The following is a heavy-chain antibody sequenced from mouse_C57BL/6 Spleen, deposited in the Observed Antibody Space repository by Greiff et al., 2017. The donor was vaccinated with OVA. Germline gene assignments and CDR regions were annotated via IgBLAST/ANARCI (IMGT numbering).Heavy chain of an antibody. CDR2: IYSGSGST. J-gene: IGHJ2*01. CDR1: GYTFTSYW. D-gene: IGHD2-12*01. Sequence: VKLQQPGAELVKPGASVKMSCKASGYTFTSYWITWVKQRPGQGLEWMGDIYSGSGSTNYNEKFNSKAILTVDTSSNTVHMQLGSRAAAASAVYYCARRDDRDYWGQGTTLTVSS. CDR3: ARRDDRDY. V-gene: IGHV1-55*01.